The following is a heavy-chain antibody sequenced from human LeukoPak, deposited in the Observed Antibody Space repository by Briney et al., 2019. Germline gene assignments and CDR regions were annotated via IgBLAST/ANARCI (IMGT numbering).Heavy chain of an antibody. J-gene: IGHJ4*02. CDR3: ARPRSGWYNFDY. D-gene: IGHD6-19*01. V-gene: IGHV3-23*01. CDR2: ISGSAVIT. Sequence: PGGSLRLSCAASGFTLRNYAMSWVRQAPGKGLEWVSAISGSAVITYYADSVKGRFTISRDNSKNTLYLQMNSLRAEDTAVYYCARPRSGWYNFDYWGQGTLVTVSS. CDR1: GFTLRNYA.